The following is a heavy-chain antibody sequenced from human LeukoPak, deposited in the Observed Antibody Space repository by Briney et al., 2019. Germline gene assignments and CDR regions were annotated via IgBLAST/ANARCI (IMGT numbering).Heavy chain of an antibody. J-gene: IGHJ1*01. CDR3: ARAVPAPH. V-gene: IGHV3-66*02. D-gene: IGHD2-2*01. CDR2: IYSDGSA. Sequence: PGGSLRLSCAAPGFTVSSIYMNWVRQAPGKGLEWVSIIYSDGSAYYADSVRGRFTISSDDSNNTLSLQMNTLKPEDSAVYYCARAVPAPHWGQGTLVTVSS. CDR1: GFTVSSIY.